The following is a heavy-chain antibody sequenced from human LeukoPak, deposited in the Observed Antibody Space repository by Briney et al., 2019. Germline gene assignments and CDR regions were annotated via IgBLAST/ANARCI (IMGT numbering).Heavy chain of an antibody. V-gene: IGHV3-23*01. D-gene: IGHD6-13*01. CDR3: AKTHDRYSSSWSFDY. Sequence: GGSLRLSCAASGFTFSSYGVSWVRQAPGKGLEWVSAISGSAGSTYYADSVKGRFTISRDNSKNTLYLQMNSLRAEDTAVYYCAKTHDRYSSSWSFDYWGQGTLVTVSS. CDR1: GFTFSSYG. J-gene: IGHJ4*02. CDR2: ISGSAGST.